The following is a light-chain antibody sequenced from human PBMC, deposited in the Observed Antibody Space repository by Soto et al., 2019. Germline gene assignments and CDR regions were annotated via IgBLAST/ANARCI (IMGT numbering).Light chain of an antibody. V-gene: IGKV3-20*01. J-gene: IGKJ3*01. CDR2: NTF. CDR1: QSFSTSY. Sequence: EIVLTQSPGTLSLSPGDRATLSCRASQSFSTSYLAWYQHKPGQAPRLLIHNTFTRATGIPDRFSGSWSGTDFTLTISRLEPDDLAVYYCQQYGGSPFTFGPGTKVDIK. CDR3: QQYGGSPFT.